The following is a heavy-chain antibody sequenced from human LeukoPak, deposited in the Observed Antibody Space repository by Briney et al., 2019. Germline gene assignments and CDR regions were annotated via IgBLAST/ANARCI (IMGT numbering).Heavy chain of an antibody. CDR1: GFTFSTYA. J-gene: IGHJ5*02. Sequence: GGSLRLSCAASGFTFSTYAMTWVRQAPGKGLEWGSTVSGSGGSTYYAESVKGRFTISRDNSKNTLYLQMNSLRAEDTAVYYCAKVRSRIQLWTRTNWFDPWGQGTLVTVSS. CDR3: AKVRSRIQLWTRTNWFDP. CDR2: VSGSGGST. V-gene: IGHV3-23*01. D-gene: IGHD5-18*01.